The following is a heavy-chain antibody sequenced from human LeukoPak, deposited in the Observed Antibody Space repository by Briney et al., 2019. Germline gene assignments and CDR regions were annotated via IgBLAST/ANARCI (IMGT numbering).Heavy chain of an antibody. Sequence: SVKVSCKASGGTFSSYAFSWVRQAPGQGLEWMGGIIPIFGTANYAQKFQGRVTITADESTSTAYMELSSLRSEDTAVYYCARGGWEGIVVVVAERENYFDYWGQGTLVTVSS. CDR2: IIPIFGTA. J-gene: IGHJ4*02. V-gene: IGHV1-69*13. CDR1: GGTFSSYA. CDR3: ARGGWEGIVVVVAERENYFDY. D-gene: IGHD2-15*01.